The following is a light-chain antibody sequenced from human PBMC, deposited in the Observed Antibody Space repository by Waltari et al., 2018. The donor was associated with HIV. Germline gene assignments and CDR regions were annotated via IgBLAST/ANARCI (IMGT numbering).Light chain of an antibody. J-gene: IGLJ2*01. CDR1: RYNIRAGSE. CDR2: GNT. CDR3: QSYDNTLSGSV. Sequence: QSVLTPPPSVSGAPGQRVTISCPGRRYNIRAGSEVPWYQQLPGRVPKLLIYGNTNRPSGVPDRFSGSKSGTSASLAITGLQAEDEADYYCQSYDNTLSGSVFGGGTKLTVL. V-gene: IGLV1-40*01.